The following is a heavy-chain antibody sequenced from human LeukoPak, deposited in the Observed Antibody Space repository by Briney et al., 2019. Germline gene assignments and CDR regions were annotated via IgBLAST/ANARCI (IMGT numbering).Heavy chain of an antibody. CDR2: IKQDGSEK. CDR3: AREKELYYDILTGYSPPNYFDY. J-gene: IGHJ4*02. Sequence: GGSLRLSCAASGFTFSNSGMSWVRQAPGKGLEWVANIKQDGSEKYYVDSVKGRFTISRDNAKNSLYLQMNSLRAEDTAVYYCAREKELYYDILTGYSPPNYFDYWGQGTLVTVSS. D-gene: IGHD3-9*01. CDR1: GFTFSNSG. V-gene: IGHV3-7*01.